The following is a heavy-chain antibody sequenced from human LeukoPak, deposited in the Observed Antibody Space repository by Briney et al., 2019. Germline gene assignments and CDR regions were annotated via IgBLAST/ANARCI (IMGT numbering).Heavy chain of an antibody. J-gene: IGHJ4*02. D-gene: IGHD2-8*02. CDR2: ISSNGGST. V-gene: IGHV3-64*01. Sequence: GGSLRLSCAASGFTFSSYAMHWVRQAPGKGLEYVSTISSNGGSTYYANSVKVRFTITRDNSKDTLYLQMNSLRAEDTAVYYCARDKYCTGRDCYGGSKFDYWGQGTLVTVSS. CDR3: ARDKYCTGRDCYGGSKFDY. CDR1: GFTFSSYA.